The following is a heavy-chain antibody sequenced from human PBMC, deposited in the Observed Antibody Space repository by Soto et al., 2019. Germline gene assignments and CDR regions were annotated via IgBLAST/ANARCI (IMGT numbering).Heavy chain of an antibody. CDR3: ARFSGYVFPY. CDR2: INAGNGNT. J-gene: IGHJ4*02. CDR1: GYTFTSYA. D-gene: IGHD5-12*01. Sequence: QVQLVQSGAEVKKPGASVKVSCKASGYTFTSYAMHWVRQAPGQRLEWMGWINAGNGNTKYSQKFQGRVTITRDTSGSTAYRELSSLRSEDRAVYYWARFSGYVFPYGGQGPLVTVSS. V-gene: IGHV1-3*01.